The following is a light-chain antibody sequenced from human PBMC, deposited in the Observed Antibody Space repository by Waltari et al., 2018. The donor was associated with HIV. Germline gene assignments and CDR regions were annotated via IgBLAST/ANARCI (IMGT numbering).Light chain of an antibody. Sequence: QSALTPPASVSGSPGQSITLSCTGTSSDVGSYNLVSWYQQHPGKAPKLMIDEVSKRPSGVSNRFSGSKSGNTASLTISGLQAEDEADYYCCSYAGSSTSYVVFGGGTKLTVL. CDR3: CSYAGSSTSYVV. CDR2: EVS. J-gene: IGLJ2*01. CDR1: SSDVGSYNL. V-gene: IGLV2-23*02.